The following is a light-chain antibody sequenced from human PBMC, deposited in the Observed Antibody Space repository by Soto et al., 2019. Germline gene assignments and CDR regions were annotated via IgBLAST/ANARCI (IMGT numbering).Light chain of an antibody. J-gene: IGLJ1*01. V-gene: IGLV2-14*01. Sequence: QSVLTQPASVSGSPGQSLTILCTGTSSDVGGYNYVSWYQQHPGKAPKLMIYDVSNRPSGVSNRFSGSKSGNTAYLTISGLQAEDEADYYCSSYTSSSSYVLGTGTK. CDR3: SSYTSSSSYV. CDR2: DVS. CDR1: SSDVGGYNY.